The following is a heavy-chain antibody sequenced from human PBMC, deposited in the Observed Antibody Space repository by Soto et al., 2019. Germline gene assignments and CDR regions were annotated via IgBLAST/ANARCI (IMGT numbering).Heavy chain of an antibody. CDR2: IYNSGST. Sequence: QVQLQESGPGLVKPSETLSLTCTVSGGSISSDYWSWIRQPPGKGLEWIGFIYNSGSTNYNPSLKCRVPISMDTSRNHFSLILSSVTAADTAVYYCARAPYGSGTKPYYFDYWGQGTLVTVSS. J-gene: IGHJ4*02. V-gene: IGHV4-59*01. CDR1: GGSISSDY. D-gene: IGHD3-10*01. CDR3: ARAPYGSGTKPYYFDY.